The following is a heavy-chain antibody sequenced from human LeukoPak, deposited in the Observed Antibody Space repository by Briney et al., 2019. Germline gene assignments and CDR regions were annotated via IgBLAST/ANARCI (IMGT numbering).Heavy chain of an antibody. CDR1: GFTFSSYA. V-gene: IGHV3-23*01. Sequence: PGGSLRLSCAASGFTFSSYAMSWVRQAPGKGLEWVSGISGSGGRTYYADSVKGRFTISRDNSKSTLNLQMNSLRAEDTAVYYCAILAGVWYFDLWGRGTLVTVSS. CDR2: ISGSGGRT. J-gene: IGHJ2*01. CDR3: AILAGVWYFDL. D-gene: IGHD6-13*01.